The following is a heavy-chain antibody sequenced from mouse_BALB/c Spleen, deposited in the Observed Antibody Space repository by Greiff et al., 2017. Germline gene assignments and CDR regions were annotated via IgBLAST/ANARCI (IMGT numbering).Heavy chain of an antibody. CDR3: ARDGNYMDY. CDR2: ISDGGSYT. Sequence: DVQLVESGGGLVKPGGSLKLSCAASGFTFSDYYMYWVRQTPEKRLEWVATISDGGSYTYYPDSVKGRFTISRDNAKNNLYLQMSSLKSEDTAMYYCARDGNYMDYWGQGTSVTVSS. J-gene: IGHJ4*01. D-gene: IGHD2-1*01. V-gene: IGHV5-4*02. CDR1: GFTFSDYY.